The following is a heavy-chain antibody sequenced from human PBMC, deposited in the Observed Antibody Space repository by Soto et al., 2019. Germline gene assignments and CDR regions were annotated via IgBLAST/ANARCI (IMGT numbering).Heavy chain of an antibody. Sequence: ASVKVSCKASGYTFTSYYMHWVRQAPGQGLEWMGIINPSGGSTSYAQKFQGRVTMTRDTSTSTVYMELSSLRSEDTAVYYCAKDLWGVAGTKIFDYWGQGTLVTVSS. CDR2: INPSGGST. D-gene: IGHD6-19*01. J-gene: IGHJ4*02. V-gene: IGHV1-46*01. CDR3: AKDLWGVAGTKIFDY. CDR1: GYTFTSYY.